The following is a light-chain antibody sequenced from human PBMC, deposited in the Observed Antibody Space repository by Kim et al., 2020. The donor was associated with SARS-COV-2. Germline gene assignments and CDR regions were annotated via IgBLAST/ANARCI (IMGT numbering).Light chain of an antibody. CDR1: SLRSYY. Sequence: VALGTTVSITCTGDSLRSYYATWYQQKPGEAQLVVIYSKNHRSSGTPDLFSGSSSGNTALLTITATQAGDEADYCCNSRDSNNNVIFGGGTQLTVL. CDR2: SKN. J-gene: IGLJ2*01. V-gene: IGLV3-19*01. CDR3: NSRDSNNNVI.